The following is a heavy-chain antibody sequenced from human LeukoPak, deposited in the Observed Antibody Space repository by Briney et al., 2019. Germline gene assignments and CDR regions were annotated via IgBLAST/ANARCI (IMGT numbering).Heavy chain of an antibody. CDR2: ISSGSTYI. J-gene: IGHJ3*01. V-gene: IGHV3-21*01. CDR1: GFTSSSYS. Sequence: PGGSLRLSCTASGFTSSSYSMNWVRQAPGKGLQWVSSISSGSTYIYYADSLKGRFTISRDNTKNSLYLQMNSLRGEDAAVYYCARGDGATPPDVFDVWGQGTMVTVSS. D-gene: IGHD3-10*01. CDR3: ARGDGATPPDVFDV.